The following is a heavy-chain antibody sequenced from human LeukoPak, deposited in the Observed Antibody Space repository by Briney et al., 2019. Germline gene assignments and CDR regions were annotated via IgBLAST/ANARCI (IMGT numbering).Heavy chain of an antibody. J-gene: IGHJ3*02. V-gene: IGHV4-4*07. CDR2: IYTSGST. CDR1: GGSISSYY. D-gene: IGHD1-1*01. CDR3: ASAETSTWNPSGAFDI. Sequence: PSETLSLTCTVSGGSISSYYWSWIRQPAGKGLEWIGRIYTSGSTNYNPSLKSRVTMSVDTSKNQFSLKLSSVTAADTAVYYCASAETSTWNPSGAFDIWGQGTMVTVSS.